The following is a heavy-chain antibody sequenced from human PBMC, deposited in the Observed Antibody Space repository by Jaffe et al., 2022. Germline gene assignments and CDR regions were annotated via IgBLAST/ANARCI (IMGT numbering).Heavy chain of an antibody. D-gene: IGHD2-15*01. CDR2: ISTSGGST. J-gene: IGHJ3*02. CDR1: GFTFSSYA. V-gene: IGHV3-23*01. Sequence: EVQLLESGGGLVQPGGSLRLSCAASGFTFSSYAMSWVRQAPGKGLEWVSAISTSGGSTHYVDSVKGRFTISRDNSKNTLYLQMNSLRAEDTAVYYCAKDLGKNIVLVVAAPKSPGGAFDIWGQGTMVTVSS. CDR3: AKDLGKNIVLVVAAPKSPGGAFDI.